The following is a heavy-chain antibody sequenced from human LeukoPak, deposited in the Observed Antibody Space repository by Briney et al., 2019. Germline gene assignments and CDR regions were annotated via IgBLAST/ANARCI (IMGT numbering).Heavy chain of an antibody. D-gene: IGHD3-10*01. Sequence: SETLSLTCTVSGGSISSYYWSWIRQPAGKGLEWIGRIYTSGSTNYNPSLKSRVTMSVDTSKNQFSLKLSSVTAADTAVYYCASTGLLWFGELTDYWGQGTLVTVSS. J-gene: IGHJ4*02. CDR1: GGSISSYY. CDR2: IYTSGST. V-gene: IGHV4-4*07. CDR3: ASTGLLWFGELTDY.